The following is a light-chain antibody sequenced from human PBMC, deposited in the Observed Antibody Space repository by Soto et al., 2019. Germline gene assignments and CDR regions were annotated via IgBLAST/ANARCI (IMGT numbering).Light chain of an antibody. CDR3: QLYGTSPKP. V-gene: IGKV3-15*01. CDR1: QGIGDT. J-gene: IGKJ1*01. CDR2: TTS. Sequence: EIVLTQSPAALSVTPGERVTLSCRASQGIGDTLAWYQQKPGQAPRLLIYTTSTRAPGIPARFSGSRSGAEFTLTISRLEPEDFAVYYCQLYGTSPKPFGQGTKV.